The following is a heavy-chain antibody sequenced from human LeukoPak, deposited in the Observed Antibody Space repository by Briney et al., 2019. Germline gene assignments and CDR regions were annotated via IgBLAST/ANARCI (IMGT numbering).Heavy chain of an antibody. V-gene: IGHV1-24*01. CDR2: FDPEDGET. Sequence: ASVKVSCKVSGYTLTGLSMHWVRQAPGKGLEWMGGFDPEDGETIYAQKFQGRVTMTEDTSTDTAYMELSSLRSEDTAVYYCATSTLTVTTWKDWGQGTLVTVSS. D-gene: IGHD4-17*01. J-gene: IGHJ1*01. CDR1: GYTLTGLS. CDR3: ATSTLTVTTWKD.